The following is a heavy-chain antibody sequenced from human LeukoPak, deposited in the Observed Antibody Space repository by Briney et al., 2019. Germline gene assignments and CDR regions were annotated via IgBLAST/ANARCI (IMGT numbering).Heavy chain of an antibody. CDR3: ARTDY. J-gene: IGHJ4*02. V-gene: IGHV3-7*01. CDR2: IKQDGSEK. Sequence: GGSLRLSCAASGFTFSSYAMSWVRQAPGKGLEWVANIKQDGSEKYYVDSVKGRFTISRDNAKNSLYLQMNSLRAEDTAVYYCARTDYWGQGTLVTVSS. CDR1: GFTFSSYA.